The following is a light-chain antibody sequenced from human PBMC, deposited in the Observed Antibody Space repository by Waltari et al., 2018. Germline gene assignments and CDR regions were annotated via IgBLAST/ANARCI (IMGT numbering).Light chain of an antibody. CDR3: QQLNSYPLT. CDR1: QGISNY. J-gene: IGKJ4*01. Sequence: DIQLTQSPSFMSTSVGDRVTITCQARQGISNYLAWYHQKSGKAPKLLIYAASTLQSGVPSRFSGSGSGTEFTLTISSLQPEDFATYYCQQLNSYPLTFGGGTKVEIK. CDR2: AAS. V-gene: IGKV1-9*01.